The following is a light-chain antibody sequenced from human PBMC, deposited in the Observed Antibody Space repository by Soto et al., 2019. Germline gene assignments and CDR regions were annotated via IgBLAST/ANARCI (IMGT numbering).Light chain of an antibody. CDR1: LTVSSSF. CDR3: QQYGSSPKT. CDR2: GAS. Sequence: EIVLTQSPGTLSLSPGERATLSCRASLTVSSSFLASYQQKPGQAPRLLIYGASSRATGIPDRFSGSGSGTDFTLTISRLEPEDFAVYYCQQYGSSPKTFGQGTMVEIK. V-gene: IGKV3-20*01. J-gene: IGKJ1*01.